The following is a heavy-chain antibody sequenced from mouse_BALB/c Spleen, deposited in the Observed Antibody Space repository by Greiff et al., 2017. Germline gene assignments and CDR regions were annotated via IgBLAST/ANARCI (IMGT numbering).Heavy chain of an antibody. Sequence: VKVVESGAELVRPGVSVKISCKGSGYTFTDYAMHWVKQSHAKSLEWIGVISTYYGDASYNQKFKGKATMTVDKSSSTAYMELARLTSEDSAIYYCARHDAMDYWGQGTSVTVSS. CDR2: ISTYYGDA. V-gene: IGHV1S137*01. CDR3: ARHDAMDY. J-gene: IGHJ4*01. CDR1: GYTFTDYA.